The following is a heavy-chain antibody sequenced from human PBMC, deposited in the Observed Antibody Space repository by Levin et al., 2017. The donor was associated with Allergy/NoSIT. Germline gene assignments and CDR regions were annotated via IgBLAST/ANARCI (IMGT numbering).Heavy chain of an antibody. CDR3: ARDRHIVEVTAIPHDWYFDL. D-gene: IGHD2-21*02. J-gene: IGHJ2*01. CDR2: ISSSSDSI. V-gene: IGHV3-21*01. CDR1: GFTFSTYN. Sequence: GGSLRLSCAASGFTFSTYNMNWVRQAPGKGLEWVSSISSSSDSIYYADSLKGRFTVSRDNAKNSLYLQMNSPRAEDTAVYYCARDRHIVEVTAIPHDWYFDLWGRGTLVTVSS.